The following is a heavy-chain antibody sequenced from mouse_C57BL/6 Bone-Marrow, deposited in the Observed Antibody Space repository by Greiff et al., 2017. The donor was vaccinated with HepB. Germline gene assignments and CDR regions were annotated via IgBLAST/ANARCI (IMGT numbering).Heavy chain of an antibody. CDR1: GFSLTSYG. Sequence: VQRVESGPGLVQPSQSLSITCTVSGFSLTSYGVHWVRQSPGKGLEWLGVIWSGGSTDYNAAFISRLSISKDNSKSQVFFKMNSLQADDTAIYYCARNLYGGAYFDVWGTGTTVTASS. CDR2: IWSGGST. CDR3: ARNLYGGAYFDV. D-gene: IGHD1-1*01. J-gene: IGHJ1*03. V-gene: IGHV2-2*01.